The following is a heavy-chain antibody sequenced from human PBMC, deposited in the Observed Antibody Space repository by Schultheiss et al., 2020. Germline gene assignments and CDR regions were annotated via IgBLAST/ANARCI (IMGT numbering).Heavy chain of an antibody. CDR3: ARGTCNGDRCYSFDQ. J-gene: IGHJ4*02. CDR2: ISPNSGDT. Sequence: ASVKVSGKASGYTFIGFYIHWVRQAPGQGLEWMGWISPNSGDTSSAQKFQGMVTMTRDTSISTAYMELSRLRSDDTAVYYCARGTCNGDRCYSFDQWGQGTLVTVSS. V-gene: IGHV1-2*02. D-gene: IGHD2-15*01. CDR1: GYTFIGFY.